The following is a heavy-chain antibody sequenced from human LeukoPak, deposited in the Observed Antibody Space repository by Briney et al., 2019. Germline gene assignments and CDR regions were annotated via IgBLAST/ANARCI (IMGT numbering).Heavy chain of an antibody. J-gene: IGHJ4*02. CDR2: TRNKANSYTT. Sequence: GGSLRLSCAASGFTFSDRYMDWVRQAPGKGLEWVGRTRNKANSYTTEYAASVKGRFTISRDDSKNSLYLQMNSLKTEDTAVYYCARGPDYFDYWGQGTLVTVSS. CDR3: ARGPDYFDY. CDR1: GFTFSDRY. V-gene: IGHV3-72*01.